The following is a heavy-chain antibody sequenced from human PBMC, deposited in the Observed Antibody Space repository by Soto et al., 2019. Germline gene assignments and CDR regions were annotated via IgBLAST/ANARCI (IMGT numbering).Heavy chain of an antibody. CDR2: MYPDDSDI. CDR3: ASAYVYDFENSNYYRDAFDI. V-gene: IGHV5-51*01. D-gene: IGHD3-22*01. J-gene: IGHJ3*02. Sequence: GESLKISCKASGYSFSFYWIGWVRQMPGKGLEWMAIMYPDDSDIRYSPSFEAHVTISADKSTSTAFLQWSSLKASDTAMYYCASAYVYDFENSNYYRDAFDIWGQGTMVTVSS. CDR1: GYSFSFYW.